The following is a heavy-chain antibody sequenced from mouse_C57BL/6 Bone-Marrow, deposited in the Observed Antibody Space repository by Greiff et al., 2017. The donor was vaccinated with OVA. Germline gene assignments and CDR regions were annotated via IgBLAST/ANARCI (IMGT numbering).Heavy chain of an antibody. V-gene: IGHV14-4*01. CDR1: GFNIKDDY. Sequence: VQLKQSGAELVRPGASVKLSCTASGFNIKDDYMPWVKQRPEQGLEWIGWIDPENGDTEYASKFQGKVTITADTSSNTSYLQLSSLTSEDTAVYYCSTHYFDYWGQGTTLTVSS. CDR2: IDPENGDT. CDR3: STHYFDY. J-gene: IGHJ2*01.